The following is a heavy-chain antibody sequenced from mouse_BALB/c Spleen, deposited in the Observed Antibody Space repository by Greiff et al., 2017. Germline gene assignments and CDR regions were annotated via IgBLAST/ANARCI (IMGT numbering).Heavy chain of an antibody. CDR1: GYTFTSYV. V-gene: IGHV1-84*02. CDR3: ARGGYSHYYAMDY. Sequence: VQLQQSGPELVKPGASVKMSCKASGYTFTSYVMHWVKQKPGQGLEWIGWIYPGSGNTKYNEKFKGKATLTVDTSSSTAYMQLSRLTSEDTAVYFCARGGYSHYYAMDYWGQGTSVTVSS. CDR2: IYPGSGNT. D-gene: IGHD2-3*01. J-gene: IGHJ4*01.